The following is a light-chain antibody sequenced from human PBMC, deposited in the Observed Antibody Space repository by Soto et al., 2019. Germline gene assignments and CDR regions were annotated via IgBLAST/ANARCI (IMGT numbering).Light chain of an antibody. CDR1: QSIRSW. J-gene: IGKJ4*01. CDR2: DAS. Sequence: DIQMTQSPSTLSASVGDRVTITCRASQSIRSWLAWYQQKPGTAPKLLIYDASTLESGVPSRFSGSGSGTEFTLTISSLHPDDFATFYCQQYDDYPLTFGGGTKVDIK. V-gene: IGKV1-5*01. CDR3: QQYDDYPLT.